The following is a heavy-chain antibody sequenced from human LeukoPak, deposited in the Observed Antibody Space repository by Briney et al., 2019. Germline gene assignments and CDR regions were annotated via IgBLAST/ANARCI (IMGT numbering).Heavy chain of an antibody. J-gene: IGHJ6*02. V-gene: IGHV3-11*01. CDR2: ISSSGSTI. Sequence: GGSLRLSCAPSLFTFSDYYMSWIRQAPGKGLEWVSYISSSGSTIYYADSAKGRFTISRDNAKNSLYLQMTSLRAEDTAVYYCARDPDGGPLLSYYYGMDVWGQGTTVTVSS. D-gene: IGHD2-8*02. CDR1: LFTFSDYY. CDR3: ARDPDGGPLLSYYYGMDV.